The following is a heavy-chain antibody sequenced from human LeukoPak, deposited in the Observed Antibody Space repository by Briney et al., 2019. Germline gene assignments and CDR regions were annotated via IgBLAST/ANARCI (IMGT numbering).Heavy chain of an antibody. J-gene: IGHJ4*02. V-gene: IGHV4-59*01. Sequence: PSETLSLTCTVSGGSISSYYWSWIRQPPGKGLEWIGYIYYSGSTNYSPSLKSRVTISVDTSKNQFSLKLSSVTAADTAVYYCARTYCGGDCYSGYFDYWGQGTLVTVSS. D-gene: IGHD2-21*02. CDR2: IYYSGST. CDR1: GGSISSYY. CDR3: ARTYCGGDCYSGYFDY.